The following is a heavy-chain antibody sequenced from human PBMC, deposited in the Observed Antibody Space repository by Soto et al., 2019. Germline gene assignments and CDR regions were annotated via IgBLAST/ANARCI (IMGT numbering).Heavy chain of an antibody. CDR3: AKGVGGGDY. CDR1: GLTFGVNA. V-gene: IGHV3-23*01. D-gene: IGHD3-10*01. CDR2: ISGSGGST. Sequence: EVQLLESGGGLVQPGGSLGLSCPASGLTFGVNALSWVPQAPGKGLGWVAAISGSGGSTYYADSVKARFTISRDNSKNTRYLQMNSLRAEDTAVYYCAKGVGGGDYWGQGTLVTVAS. J-gene: IGHJ4*02.